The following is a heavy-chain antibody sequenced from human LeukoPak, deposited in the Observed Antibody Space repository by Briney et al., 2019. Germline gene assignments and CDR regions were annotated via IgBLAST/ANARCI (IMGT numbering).Heavy chain of an antibody. CDR3: ARDLRIAAAGTYYYGMDV. Sequence: SETLSLTCTASGGSISSSTYYWDWIRQPPGKGLEWIGSIYYSGSTYYNPSLKSRVTISVDTSKNQFSLKLSSVTAADTAVYYCARDLRIAAAGTYYYGMDVWGQGTTVTVSS. D-gene: IGHD6-13*01. J-gene: IGHJ6*02. CDR1: GGSISSSTYY. CDR2: IYYSGST. V-gene: IGHV4-39*07.